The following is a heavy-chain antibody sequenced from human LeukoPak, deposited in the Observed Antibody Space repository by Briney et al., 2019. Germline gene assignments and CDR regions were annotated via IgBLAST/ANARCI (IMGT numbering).Heavy chain of an antibody. Sequence: GGSLRLSCVASGFTFSSYAMTWVRQAPGKELEWVSAISGSGGSTYYADSVKGRFTISRDNSKNTLYLQMNGLSAEDTAVYYCANGLSYYDSSGYYDGAFDIWGQGTMVTVSS. CDR1: GFTFSSYA. CDR2: ISGSGGST. J-gene: IGHJ3*02. V-gene: IGHV3-23*01. CDR3: ANGLSYYDSSGYYDGAFDI. D-gene: IGHD3-22*01.